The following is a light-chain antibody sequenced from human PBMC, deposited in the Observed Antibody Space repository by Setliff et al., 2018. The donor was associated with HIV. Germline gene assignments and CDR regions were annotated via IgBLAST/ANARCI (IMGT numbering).Light chain of an antibody. CDR2: QAT. CDR1: SSDVGRYNL. J-gene: IGLJ1*01. CDR3: CSNTGSNTYV. V-gene: IGLV2-23*01. Sequence: QSVLTQPASVSGSPGQSITISCTGTSSDVGRYNLVSWYQQHPGKAPKLMIYQATKRPSGVSNRFSGSKSGNTASLTTSGLQAEDEADYYCCSNTGSNTYVFGTGTKVTV.